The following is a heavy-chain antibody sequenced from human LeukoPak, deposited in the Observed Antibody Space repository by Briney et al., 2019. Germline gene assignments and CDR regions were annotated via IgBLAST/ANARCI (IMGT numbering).Heavy chain of an antibody. V-gene: IGHV3-23*01. D-gene: IGHD6-19*01. CDR1: GFTLSSYA. CDR3: AKRAVADYNWFDP. J-gene: IGHJ5*02. CDR2: ISGSGNT. Sequence: GGSLRLSCAASGFTLSSYAMSWVRQAPGKGLEWVSAISGSGNTYHADSVKGRFTISRDNSKNTLYLQMNSLRVDDTAVYYCAKRAVADYNWFDPWGQGTLVTVSS.